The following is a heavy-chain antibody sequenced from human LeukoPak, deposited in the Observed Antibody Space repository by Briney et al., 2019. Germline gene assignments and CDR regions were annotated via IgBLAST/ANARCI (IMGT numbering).Heavy chain of an antibody. D-gene: IGHD6-13*01. CDR1: GFTFSSYA. CDR3: ARRCSSDY. J-gene: IGHJ4*02. V-gene: IGHV3-30-3*01. Sequence: PGGSLRLSCAASGFTFSSYAMHWVRQAPGKGLEWVAVISYDGSNKYYADSVKGRFTISRDNSKNTLYLQMNSLRAEDTAVYYCARRCSSDYWGQGTLVTVSS. CDR2: ISYDGSNK.